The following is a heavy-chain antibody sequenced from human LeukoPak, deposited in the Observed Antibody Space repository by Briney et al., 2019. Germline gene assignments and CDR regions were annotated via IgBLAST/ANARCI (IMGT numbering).Heavy chain of an antibody. CDR2: INPNSGGT. V-gene: IGHV1-2*02. CDR1: GYTFTGYY. J-gene: IGHJ6*03. CDR3: VRVVLVSNTFSYLDA. D-gene: IGHD6-13*01. Sequence: ASAKVSCKASGYTFTGYYMHWVRQAPGQGLEWMGWINPNSGGTNYAQKFQGRVTMTRDTSISTAYMELSRLRSDDTAVYYCVRVVLVSNTFSYLDAWSKGTTVTVSS.